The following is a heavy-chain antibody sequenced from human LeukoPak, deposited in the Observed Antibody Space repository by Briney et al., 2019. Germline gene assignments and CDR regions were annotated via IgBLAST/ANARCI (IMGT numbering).Heavy chain of an antibody. CDR2: INPNSAGT. CDR3: AREDSGWYVDY. J-gene: IGHJ4*02. CDR1: GYTFTDYY. D-gene: IGHD6-19*01. V-gene: IGHV1-2*02. Sequence: ASVKVSCKASGYTFTDYYMHWVRQAPGQGREWMGWINPNSAGTNYAQKFEGRVTMTRDTSISTAYMELRRLRSDDTAVYYCAREDSGWYVDYWGQGTLVTVSS.